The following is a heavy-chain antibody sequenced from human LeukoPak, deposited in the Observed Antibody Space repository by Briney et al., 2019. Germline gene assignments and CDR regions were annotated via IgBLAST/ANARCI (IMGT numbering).Heavy chain of an antibody. D-gene: IGHD3-10*01. V-gene: IGHV3-23*01. CDR2: IGAGGADT. Sequence: GGSLRLSCAASGFTFAAYAMSWVRQAPGQGPEWVSTIGAGGADTFYPDSVKGRFTISRDNSKNTLFLQMNSLRAGDTAVYYCTKGTINIMTRRSYFFGHWGQGAMVTVSS. J-gene: IGHJ4*02. CDR1: GFTFAAYA. CDR3: TKGTINIMTRRSYFFGH.